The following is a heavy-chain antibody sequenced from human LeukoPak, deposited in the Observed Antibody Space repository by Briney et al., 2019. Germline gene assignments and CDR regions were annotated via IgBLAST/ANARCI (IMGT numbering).Heavy chain of an antibody. J-gene: IGHJ4*02. V-gene: IGHV4-59*08. CDR1: AGSISSYY. D-gene: IGHD1-1*01. CDR3: ATSVGTTGTT. Sequence: SETLSLTCTVSAGSISSYYWNWLRQSPGKGLEWIGYIYYTGTTKYNPSLTSRVTISIDTSRNQFSLKLSSVTAADTAVYYCATSVGTTGTTWGQGTLVIVSS. CDR2: IYYTGTT.